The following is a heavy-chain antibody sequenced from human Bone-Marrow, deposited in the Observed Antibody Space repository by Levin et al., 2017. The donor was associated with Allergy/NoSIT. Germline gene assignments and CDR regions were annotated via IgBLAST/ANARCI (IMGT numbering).Heavy chain of an antibody. D-gene: IGHD1-26*01. J-gene: IGHJ4*02. V-gene: IGHV3-23*01. Sequence: PGESLKISCAVSGFTFSNYAMSWVRQGPGKGLEWVSAISNSGGHTYYADSVKGRFTISRDNSKNTLFLQMNSLRADDTAIYYCAKVWGKSGDFDYWGQGTLVTVSS. CDR2: ISNSGGHT. CDR3: AKVWGKSGDFDY. CDR1: GFTFSNYA.